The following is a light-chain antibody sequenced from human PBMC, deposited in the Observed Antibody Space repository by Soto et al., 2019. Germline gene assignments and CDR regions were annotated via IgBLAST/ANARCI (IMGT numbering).Light chain of an antibody. CDR1: SSDVGSYNL. J-gene: IGLJ3*02. CDR3: CAYAGSGTVV. Sequence: QSVLTQPDSVSGSPEQAITISCTGTSSDVGSYNLVSWYQQHPGQSPKVMIYEATKRPSGVSNRFSGSKSGNTASLTISGLQAEDEADYYCCAYAGSGTVVFGGGTKLTVL. CDR2: EAT. V-gene: IGLV2-23*01.